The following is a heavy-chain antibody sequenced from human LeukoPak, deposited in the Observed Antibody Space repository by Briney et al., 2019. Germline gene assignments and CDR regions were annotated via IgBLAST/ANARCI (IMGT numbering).Heavy chain of an antibody. CDR3: ASSSYSSGWYLFDY. J-gene: IGHJ4*02. V-gene: IGHV1-69*13. Sequence: GASVKVSCKASGGTFSSYAISWVRQGPGQGLEWMGGIVPIFGTANYAQEFQGRVTITADESTSTAYMGLSSLRSEDTAVYYCASSSYSSGWYLFDYWGQGTLVTVSS. D-gene: IGHD6-19*01. CDR1: GGTFSSYA. CDR2: IVPIFGTA.